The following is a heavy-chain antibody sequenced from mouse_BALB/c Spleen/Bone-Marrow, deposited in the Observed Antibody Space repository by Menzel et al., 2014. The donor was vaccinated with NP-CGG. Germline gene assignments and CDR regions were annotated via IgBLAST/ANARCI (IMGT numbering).Heavy chain of an antibody. CDR3: VNGYDGYAMDY. CDR2: IWSDGST. D-gene: IGHD2-2*01. Sequence: ESGPGLVAPSQSLSVTCTVSGFSITSYGVSWVRQPPGKGLEWLGVIWSDGSTNYHSALKSRLTINKDNSKSQVFLKLNSLQTDDTATYYCVNGYDGYAMDYWGQGTSVTVSS. CDR1: GFSITSYG. J-gene: IGHJ4*01. V-gene: IGHV2-3*01.